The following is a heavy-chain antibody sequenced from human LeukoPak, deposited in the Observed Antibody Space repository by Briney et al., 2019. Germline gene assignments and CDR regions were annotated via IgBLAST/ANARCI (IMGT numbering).Heavy chain of an antibody. Sequence: PSETLSLTCTVSGGSISTSNYWGWVRPPPGKGLEWIGNIFYSGSTYYSPSLKSRVTISLDTSRNQFSLKLNSVTAADTAVYYCARFFTYDSSGYYSPFVDYWGQGTLVTVSS. CDR3: ARFFTYDSSGYYSPFVDY. CDR2: IFYSGST. J-gene: IGHJ4*02. D-gene: IGHD3-22*01. V-gene: IGHV4-39*07. CDR1: GGSISTSNY.